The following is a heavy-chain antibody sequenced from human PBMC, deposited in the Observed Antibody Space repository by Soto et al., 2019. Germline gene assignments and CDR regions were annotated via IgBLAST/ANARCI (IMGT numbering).Heavy chain of an antibody. Sequence: SQTLSLTCAISGDSVSSNSAAWNWIRQSPSRGLEWLGRTYYRSKWYNDYAVSVKSRITINPDTSKNQFSLQLNSVTPEDTAVYYCASTVYPKYSSSWPFDYWGQGTLVTVSS. D-gene: IGHD6-13*01. CDR2: TYYRSKWYN. CDR3: ASTVYPKYSSSWPFDY. V-gene: IGHV6-1*01. J-gene: IGHJ4*02. CDR1: GDSVSSNSAA.